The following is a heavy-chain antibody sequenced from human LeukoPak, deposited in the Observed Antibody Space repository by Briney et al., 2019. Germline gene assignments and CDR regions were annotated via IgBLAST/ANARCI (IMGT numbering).Heavy chain of an antibody. J-gene: IGHJ5*02. D-gene: IGHD2-2*03. V-gene: IGHV4-31*03. Sequence: SETLSLTCNVSGGSISSGGYYWSWIRQHPGKGLEFIGYIYNSETTYYNPSLESRLTILVDSSKNLFSLKLTSVTAADTAVYYCASGYCSSTSCSPFDPWGQGTLVTVSS. CDR2: IYNSETT. CDR1: GGSISSGGYY. CDR3: ASGYCSSTSCSPFDP.